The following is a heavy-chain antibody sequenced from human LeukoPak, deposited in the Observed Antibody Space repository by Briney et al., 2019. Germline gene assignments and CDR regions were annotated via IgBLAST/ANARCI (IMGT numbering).Heavy chain of an antibody. J-gene: IGHJ4*02. Sequence: PGGSLRLSCAASGFTFSSYGMHWVRQAPGKGLEWVSGISWNSGSIGYADSVKGRFTISRDNAKNSLYLQMNSLRAEDMALYYCAKDTAYYYGSGAFDYWGQGTLVTVSS. CDR1: GFTFSSYG. CDR2: ISWNSGSI. D-gene: IGHD3-10*01. CDR3: AKDTAYYYGSGAFDY. V-gene: IGHV3-9*03.